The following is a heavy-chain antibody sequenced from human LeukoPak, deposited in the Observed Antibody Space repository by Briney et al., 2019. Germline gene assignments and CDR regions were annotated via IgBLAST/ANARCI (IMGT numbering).Heavy chain of an antibody. CDR1: GFTFSSYA. J-gene: IGHJ4*02. V-gene: IGHV3-30*04. D-gene: IGHD1-26*01. CDR3: ARDITGIVGATDY. Sequence: GGSLRLSCAASGFTFSSYAMHWVRQAPGKGLEWVAVISYDGSNKYYADSVKGRFTISRDNSKNTLYLQINSLRAEDTAVYYCARDITGIVGATDYWGQGTLVTVSS. CDR2: ISYDGSNK.